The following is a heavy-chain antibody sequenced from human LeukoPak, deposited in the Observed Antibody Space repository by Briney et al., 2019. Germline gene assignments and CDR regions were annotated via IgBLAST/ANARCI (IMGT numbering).Heavy chain of an antibody. CDR3: ARGVDFDY. CDR2: INSDGTHR. J-gene: IGHJ4*02. Sequence: PGGSLRLSCAGSGFSFSSYWMHWVRHTPDKGLVWVSRINSDGTHRTYADSVKGRFTISRDNANKTLYLQMDSLSAEDTAIYYCARGVDFDYWGQGTQVTVSS. V-gene: IGHV3-74*03. CDR1: GFSFSSYW. D-gene: IGHD3-16*01.